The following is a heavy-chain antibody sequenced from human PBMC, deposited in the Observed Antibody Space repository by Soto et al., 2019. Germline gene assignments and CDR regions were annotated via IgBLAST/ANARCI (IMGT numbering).Heavy chain of an antibody. CDR2: INYSGST. Sequence: LCLTCTVSGGSISSGVYYWSWIRQHPGKGLEWIGYINYSGSTYYNPSLKSRVTISVDTSDSQLSLKMSSVTAADTAVYYCARYYYDSSGYYGLDYWGQGTLVTVSS. V-gene: IGHV4-31*03. CDR1: GGSISSGVYY. J-gene: IGHJ4*02. D-gene: IGHD3-22*01. CDR3: ARYYYDSSGYYGLDY.